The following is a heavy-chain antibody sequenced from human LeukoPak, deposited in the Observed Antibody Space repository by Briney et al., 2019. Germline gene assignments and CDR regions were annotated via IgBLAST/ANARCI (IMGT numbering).Heavy chain of an antibody. CDR1: DGSISPSF. V-gene: IGHV4-59*01. CDR2: IDYSGST. D-gene: IGHD3-22*01. CDR3: ARAASMILPFYFDY. J-gene: IGHJ4*02. Sequence: SETPSPTCTVSDGSISPSFWSWIRQPPGKGLEWIGNIDYSGSTHYNSSVKSRVTISVDRSKNQFSLNMSSVSAADTAMYYCARAASMILPFYFDYWGQGTLVTVSS.